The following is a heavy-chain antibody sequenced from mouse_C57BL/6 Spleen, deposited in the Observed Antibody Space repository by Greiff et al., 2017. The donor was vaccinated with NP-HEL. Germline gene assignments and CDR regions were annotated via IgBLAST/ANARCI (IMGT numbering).Heavy chain of an antibody. CDR2: IHPNSGST. J-gene: IGHJ2*01. CDR1: GYTFTSYW. V-gene: IGHV1-64*01. D-gene: IGHD1-1*01. CDR3: EVYGSSPYYFDY. Sequence: VQLQQPGAELVKPGASVKLSCKASGYTFTSYWMHWVKQRPGQGLEWIGMIHPNSGSTNYNEKFKSKATLTVDKSSSTAYMQLSSLTSEDSAVYYCEVYGSSPYYFDYWGQGTTLTVSS.